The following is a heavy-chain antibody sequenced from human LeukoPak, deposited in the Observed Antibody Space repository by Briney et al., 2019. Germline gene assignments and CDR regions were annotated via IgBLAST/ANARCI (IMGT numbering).Heavy chain of an antibody. CDR3: ARDVPTLYYDSSVDYYGMDV. CDR2: IYYSGST. V-gene: IGHV4-30-4*01. CDR1: GGSISSGDYS. D-gene: IGHD3-22*01. J-gene: IGHJ6*02. Sequence: SETLSLTCTVSGGSISSGDYSWSWIRQPPGKGLEWIGYIYYSGSTYYNPSLKSRVTISVDTSKNQFSLKLSSVTAADTAVYYCARDVPTLYYDSSVDYYGMDVWGQGTTVTVSS.